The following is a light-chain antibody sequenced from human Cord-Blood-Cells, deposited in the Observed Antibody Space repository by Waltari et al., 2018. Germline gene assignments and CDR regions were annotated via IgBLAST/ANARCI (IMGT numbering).Light chain of an antibody. CDR2: DAS. Sequence: DIQMTQSPSTLSASVGDSVTITCRASQSISSWSAWYQQKPGKAPKLLIYDASSLESGGPSSFSGSGSGTEFTLTISSLQPDDFATYYCQQYNSYWTFGQGTKVEIK. J-gene: IGKJ1*01. CDR3: QQYNSYWT. V-gene: IGKV1-5*01. CDR1: QSISSW.